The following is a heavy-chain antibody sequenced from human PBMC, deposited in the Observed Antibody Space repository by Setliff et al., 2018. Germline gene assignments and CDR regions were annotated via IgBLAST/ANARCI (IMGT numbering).Heavy chain of an antibody. Sequence: ASETLSLTCAVYGDSLSGYYWSWIRQSPKKGLEWIGEIMPGRDTLYSPSLESRLTITIDTSKSQFSLKLSSVTAADTAVYYCARHAAYYGSGNLPFDSWGQGTLVTVSS. CDR3: ARHAAYYGSGNLPFDS. CDR1: GDSLSGYY. J-gene: IGHJ4*02. D-gene: IGHD3-10*01. CDR2: IMPGRDT. V-gene: IGHV4-34*12.